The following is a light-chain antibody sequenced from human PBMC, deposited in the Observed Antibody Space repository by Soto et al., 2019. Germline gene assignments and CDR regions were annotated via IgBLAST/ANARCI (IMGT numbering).Light chain of an antibody. CDR3: QQYGSS. J-gene: IGKJ4*01. V-gene: IGKV3-20*01. CDR2: GAS. Sequence: EIVLTQSPGTLSLSPGERATLSCRASQSVSSSYLAWYQQKPGQAPRLLIYGASSRATGIPDRFSGSGSGTDFTLTISRLEPEDSAVYYCQQYGSSFGGGTKVEI. CDR1: QSVSSSY.